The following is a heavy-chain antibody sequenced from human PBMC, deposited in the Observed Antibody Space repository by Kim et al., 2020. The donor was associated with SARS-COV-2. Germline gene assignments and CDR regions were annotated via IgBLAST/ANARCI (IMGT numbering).Heavy chain of an antibody. J-gene: IGHJ5*02. V-gene: IGHV4-34*01. CDR3: ARSGSWFHLGWFDP. Sequence: SETLSLTCAVYGGSFSGYYWSWIRQPPGKGLEWIGEINHSGSTNYNPSLKSRVTISVDTSKNQFSLRLSSVTAADTAVYYCARSGSWFHLGWFDPWGQGTLVTVSS. D-gene: IGHD6-13*01. CDR1: GGSFSGYY. CDR2: INHSGST.